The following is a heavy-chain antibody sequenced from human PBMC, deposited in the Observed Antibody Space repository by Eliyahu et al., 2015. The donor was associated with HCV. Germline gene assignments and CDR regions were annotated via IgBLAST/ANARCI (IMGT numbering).Heavy chain of an antibody. CDR2: IWYDGSNK. D-gene: IGHD1-1*01. Sequence: QVQLVESGGGVVQPGRSLRLSCAASGFXFSSYGMHWVRQAPGKGLEWVAVIWYDGSNKYYADSVKGRFTISRDNSKNTLYLQMNSLRAEDTAVYYCARGAQVWNDGGPRDYWGQGTLVTVSS. J-gene: IGHJ4*02. V-gene: IGHV3-33*01. CDR3: ARGAQVWNDGGPRDY. CDR1: GFXFSSYG.